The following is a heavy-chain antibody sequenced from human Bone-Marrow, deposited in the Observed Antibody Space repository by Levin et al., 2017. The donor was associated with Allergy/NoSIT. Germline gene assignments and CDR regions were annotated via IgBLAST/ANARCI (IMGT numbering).Heavy chain of an antibody. CDR1: GFNFSIYG. Sequence: GASVKVSCAASGFNFSIYGMNWVRQAPGKGLEWVSSISSSSTNIYHADSLKGRFTISRDNAKNSLYLQMKSLRAEDTAVYYCARDRTNGSLRSDGMDVWGQGTTVTVSS. D-gene: IGHD1-1*01. CDR2: ISSSSTNI. V-gene: IGHV3-21*04. J-gene: IGHJ6*02. CDR3: ARDRTNGSLRSDGMDV.